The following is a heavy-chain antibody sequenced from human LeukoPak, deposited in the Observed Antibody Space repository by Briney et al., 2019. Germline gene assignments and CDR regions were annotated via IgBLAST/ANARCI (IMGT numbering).Heavy chain of an antibody. V-gene: IGHV4-4*07. D-gene: IGHD5-18*01. Sequence: PSETLSLTCTVSGGSVSNYYWSWIRQPAGKGLEWIGRVYTSGSTNYNPSLKSRVTMSVKTSKNQFSLKLYSVTAADTAVYYCARVRSDTAMAENAFGIWGQGTMVSVSS. CDR2: VYTSGST. J-gene: IGHJ3*02. CDR3: ARVRSDTAMAENAFGI. CDR1: GGSVSNYY.